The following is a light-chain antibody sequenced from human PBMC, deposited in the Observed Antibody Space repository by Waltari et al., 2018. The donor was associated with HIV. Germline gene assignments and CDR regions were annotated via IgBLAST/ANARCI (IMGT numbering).Light chain of an antibody. CDR3: AAWDDTLNGVI. V-gene: IGLV1-44*01. Sequence: QSVLTQPPSASGASEENVTLSCSGGNSNIGGHAVSWYHHLPGTAPKLLVYSDDQRPSGLPDRFSGSKSGTSASLAITGLHPDDEAHYYCAAWDDTLNGVIFGGGTKLTV. CDR2: SDD. CDR1: NSNIGGHA. J-gene: IGLJ2*01.